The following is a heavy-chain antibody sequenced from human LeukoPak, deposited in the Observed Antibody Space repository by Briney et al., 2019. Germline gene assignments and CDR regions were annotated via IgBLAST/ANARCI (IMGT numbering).Heavy chain of an antibody. CDR1: RFRFSSYA. CDR2: ISGSGGST. Sequence: GGSLRLSCSAARFRFSSYAMSWVRQAPGKGLEWVSVISGSGGSTYYADAVKGRFTISRDNSKSTLNLQMNSLRAEDTAVYYCAKRVDGSGNYYFDYWGQGTLVTVSS. D-gene: IGHD3-10*01. V-gene: IGHV3-23*01. J-gene: IGHJ4*02. CDR3: AKRVDGSGNYYFDY.